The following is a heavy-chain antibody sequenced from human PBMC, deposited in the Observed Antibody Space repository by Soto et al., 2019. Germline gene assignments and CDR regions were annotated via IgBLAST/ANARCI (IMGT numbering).Heavy chain of an antibody. D-gene: IGHD2-21*01. J-gene: IGHJ2*01. V-gene: IGHV1-3*01. CDR3: AFFFYWYVDHPDLHSFPTRRYSDL. CDR1: GYTFTSYA. Sequence: GASVKVSCKASGYTFTSYAMHWVRQAPGQRLEWMGWINACNGNTKYSQKFQGRVTITRDTSASTAYMELSSLRSEDTAVYYCAFFFYWYVDHPDLHSFPTRRYSDL. CDR2: INACNGNT.